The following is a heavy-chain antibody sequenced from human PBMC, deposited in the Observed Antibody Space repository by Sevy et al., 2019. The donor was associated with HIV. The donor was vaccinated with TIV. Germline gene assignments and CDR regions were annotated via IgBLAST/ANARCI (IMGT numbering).Heavy chain of an antibody. Sequence: GGSLGLSCAASGFTFSSYGMHWVRQAPGKGLEWVAVIWYDGSNKYYADSVKGRFTISRDNSKNTLYLQMNSLRSEDTAVYYCARDLGRWRVKFPDAFDIWGQGTMVTVSS. CDR1: GFTFSSYG. D-gene: IGHD3-16*01. V-gene: IGHV3-33*01. CDR3: ARDLGRWRVKFPDAFDI. J-gene: IGHJ3*02. CDR2: IWYDGSNK.